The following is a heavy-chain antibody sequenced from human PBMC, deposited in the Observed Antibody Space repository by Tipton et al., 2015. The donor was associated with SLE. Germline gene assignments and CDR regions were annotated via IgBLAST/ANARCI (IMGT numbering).Heavy chain of an antibody. CDR3: ARQRLRLLSPLDA. Sequence: TLSLTCFVSGDSITSDIYYWGWIRQPPGKGLEWIACVCNSVSTNYDPSLKSRGTISVDTSKNHFSLELTSVTAADTAVYYCARQRLRLLSPLDAWGQGTTVTVS. CDR1: GDSITSDIYY. D-gene: IGHD3-10*01. CDR2: VCNSVST. J-gene: IGHJ6*02. V-gene: IGHV4-61*02.